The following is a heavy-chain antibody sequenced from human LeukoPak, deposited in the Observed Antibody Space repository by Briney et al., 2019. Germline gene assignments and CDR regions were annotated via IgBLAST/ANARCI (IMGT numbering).Heavy chain of an antibody. CDR1: GYTFTGYY. D-gene: IGHD6-19*01. J-gene: IGHJ4*02. CDR3: ARAFGSGWDTYLEGPRDY. Sequence: ASVKVSCKTSGYTFTGYYIHWVRQAPGQGLEWMGWINPNGGDTNYARKFQGRVTMTRDRSISTAYMELSRLRSDDTAVFYCARAFGSGWDTYLEGPRDYWGQGTLVTVSS. V-gene: IGHV1-2*02. CDR2: INPNGGDT.